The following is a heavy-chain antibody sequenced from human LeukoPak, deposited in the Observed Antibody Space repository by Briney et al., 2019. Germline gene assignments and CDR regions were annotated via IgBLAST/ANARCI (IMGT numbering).Heavy chain of an antibody. CDR1: GFTFSSYA. CDR2: FSATDVSA. Sequence: GGSLRLSCAASGFTFSSYAMTWVRRAPGRGLEWVSAFSATDVSAQYAESVKGRFTISRDNSKNRLYLQMNSLRAEDAAVYYCAKARIAAAGTGAFDVWGQGTMVTGSS. CDR3: AKARIAAAGTGAFDV. D-gene: IGHD6-13*01. J-gene: IGHJ3*01. V-gene: IGHV3-23*01.